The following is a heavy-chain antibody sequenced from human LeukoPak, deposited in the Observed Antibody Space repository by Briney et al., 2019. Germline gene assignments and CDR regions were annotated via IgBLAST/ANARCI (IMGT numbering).Heavy chain of an antibody. CDR1: GFTFTTSW. Sequence: PGGSLRLSCAASGFTFTTSWMHWVRQAPGKGLVWVSRINKDGSSSNYADSVKGRFTISRDNAKNTLYLQMNSLRIEDTAVYYCAAATAAAGASKGMDVWGQGTTVTVSS. D-gene: IGHD6-13*01. CDR2: INKDGSSS. J-gene: IGHJ6*02. CDR3: AAATAAAGASKGMDV. V-gene: IGHV3-74*01.